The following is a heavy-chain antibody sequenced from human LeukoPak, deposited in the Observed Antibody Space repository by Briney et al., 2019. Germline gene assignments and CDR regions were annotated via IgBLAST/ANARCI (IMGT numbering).Heavy chain of an antibody. CDR1: GFTFSDYY. V-gene: IGHV3-11*05. CDR3: ARVGGTGDGVY. J-gene: IGHJ4*02. CDR2: ISSSSSYT. Sequence: GGSLRLSCAASGFTFSDYYMSWVRQAPGKGLEWVSYISSSSSYTNYADSVKGRFTISRDNAKNSLYLQMNSLRAEDTAGYYCARVGGTGDGVYWGQGTLVTVSS. D-gene: IGHD7-27*01.